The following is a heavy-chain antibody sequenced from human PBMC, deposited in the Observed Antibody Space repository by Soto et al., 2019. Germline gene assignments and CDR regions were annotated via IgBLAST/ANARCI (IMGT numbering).Heavy chain of an antibody. CDR2: IYWDDDK. Sequence: GSGPTLVNPTQTLTLTCTFSGFSLSTSGVGVGWIRQPPGKALEWLALIYWDDDKRYSPSLKSRLTITKDTSRNQVVLTLTNMDPVDTATYYCVHRAGMGGNSWLPGHWGQGTLVTVSS. CDR3: VHRAGMGGNSWLPGH. D-gene: IGHD6-13*01. V-gene: IGHV2-5*02. J-gene: IGHJ4*02. CDR1: GFSLSTSGVG.